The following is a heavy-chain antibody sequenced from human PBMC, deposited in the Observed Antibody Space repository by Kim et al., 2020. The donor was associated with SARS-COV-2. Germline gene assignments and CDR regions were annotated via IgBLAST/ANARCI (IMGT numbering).Heavy chain of an antibody. V-gene: IGHV4-34*01. CDR2: INHSGST. CDR1: GGSFSGYY. J-gene: IGHJ4*01. CDR3: ARYSSSWYKSPWRGYFDY. D-gene: IGHD6-13*01. Sequence: SETLSLTCAVYGGSFSGYYWSWIRQPPGKGLEWIGEINHSGSTNYNPSLKSRVTISVDTSKNQFSLKLSSVTAADTAVYYCARYSSSWYKSPWRGYFDY.